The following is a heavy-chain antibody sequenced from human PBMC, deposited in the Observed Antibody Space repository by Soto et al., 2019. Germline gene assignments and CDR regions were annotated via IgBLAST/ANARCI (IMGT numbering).Heavy chain of an antibody. J-gene: IGHJ4*02. CDR2: IWYDGSNK. D-gene: IGHD6-19*01. CDR1: GFTFSSYG. V-gene: IGHV3-33*01. CDR3: ARDQALAVAGTRIGY. Sequence: GGSLRLSCAASGFTFSSYGMHWVRQAPGKGLEWVAVIWYDGSNKYYADSVKGRFTISRDNSKNTLYLQMNSLRAEDTAVYYCARDQALAVAGTRIGYWGQGTLVTVSS.